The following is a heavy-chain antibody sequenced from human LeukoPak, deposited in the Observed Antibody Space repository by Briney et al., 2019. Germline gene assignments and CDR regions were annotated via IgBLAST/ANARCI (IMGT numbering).Heavy chain of an antibody. CDR3: ARGLTFETGDFGY. CDR1: GGSFSGYY. V-gene: IGHV4-34*01. J-gene: IGHJ4*02. Sequence: SETLSLTCAVYGGSFSGYYWSWIRQPPGKGLEWIGEINHSGSTNYNPSLKSRVTISVDTSKNQFSLKLSSVTAADTAVYYCARGLTFETGDFGYWGQGTLVTVSS. D-gene: IGHD7-27*01. CDR2: INHSGST.